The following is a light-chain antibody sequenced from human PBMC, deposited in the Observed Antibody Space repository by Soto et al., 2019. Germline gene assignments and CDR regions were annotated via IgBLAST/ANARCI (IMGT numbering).Light chain of an antibody. CDR1: SSNIGSNY. CDR3: AAWDDSLSGPL. V-gene: IGLV1-47*01. J-gene: IGLJ1*01. CDR2: RNN. Sequence: SVLTQPPSASETPGQRVTISCSGSSSNIGSNYVYWYQQFPGTAPKVLIYRNNQRPSGVPDRFSGSKSGTSASLAISGLRSEDEADYYCAAWDDSLSGPLFGTGTKVTVL.